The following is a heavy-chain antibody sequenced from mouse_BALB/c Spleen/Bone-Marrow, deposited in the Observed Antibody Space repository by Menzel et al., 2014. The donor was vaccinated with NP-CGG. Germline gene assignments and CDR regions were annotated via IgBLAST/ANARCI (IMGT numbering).Heavy chain of an antibody. Sequence: EVQGVESGGGLVQPGGSLRPSCATSGFTFTDYYMNWVRQPPGKALEWLGFIRNKANGYTTEYSASVKGRFTISRDNSQNILYLQMNTLRAEDSATYYCARDKGRVFFDYWSQGTTLTVSS. CDR2: IRNKANGYTT. J-gene: IGHJ2*01. CDR1: GFTFTDYY. V-gene: IGHV7-3*02. CDR3: ARDKGRVFFDY.